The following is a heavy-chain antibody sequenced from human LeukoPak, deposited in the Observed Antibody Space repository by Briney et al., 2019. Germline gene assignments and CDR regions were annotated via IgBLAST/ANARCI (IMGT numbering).Heavy chain of an antibody. V-gene: IGHV4-38-2*02. CDR3: ARSLYSSGGDFDY. Sequence: SETLSLTCTVSGYSISSGYYWGWIRQPPGKGLEWIGSIYHSGSTYYNPSLKSRVTISVDTSKNQFSLKLSSVTAADTAVYYCARSLYSSGGDFDYWGQGTLVTVSS. D-gene: IGHD6-19*01. J-gene: IGHJ4*02. CDR1: GYSISSGYY. CDR2: IYHSGST.